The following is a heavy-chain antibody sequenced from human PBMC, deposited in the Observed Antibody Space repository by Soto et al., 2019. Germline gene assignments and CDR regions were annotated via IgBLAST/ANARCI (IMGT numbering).Heavy chain of an antibody. J-gene: IGHJ4*02. Sequence: SETLSLTCAVSGGSISSGGYSWSWIRQPPGKGLEWIGYIYHSGSTYYNPSLKSRVTISVDRSKNQFSLELSSVTAADTAVYYCAAGGGLPRYYWGQGTLVTVSS. D-gene: IGHD5-12*01. V-gene: IGHV4-30-2*01. CDR2: IYHSGST. CDR3: AAGGGLPRYY. CDR1: GGSISSGGYS.